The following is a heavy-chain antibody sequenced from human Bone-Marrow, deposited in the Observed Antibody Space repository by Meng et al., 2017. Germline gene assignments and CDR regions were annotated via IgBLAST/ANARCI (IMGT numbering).Heavy chain of an antibody. J-gene: IGHJ5*02. CDR3: ARRGYCSGGSCFRYWFDP. CDR2: IYYSGST. D-gene: IGHD2-15*01. V-gene: IGHV4-59*01. Sequence: QWQWQEPGPGLGKPSATLSLTSTVSGGSISSYYWSWIRQPPGKGLEWIGYIYYSGSTNYNPSLKSRVTISVDKSKNQFSLKLSSVTAADTAVYYCARRGYCSGGSCFRYWFDPWGQGTLVTVSS. CDR1: GGSISSYY.